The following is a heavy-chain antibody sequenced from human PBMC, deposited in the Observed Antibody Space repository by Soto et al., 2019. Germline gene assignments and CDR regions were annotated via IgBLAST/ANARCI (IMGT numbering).Heavy chain of an antibody. CDR3: AKDRTVAARNFDY. CDR2: ISTSIDAT. Sequence: GGSLRLSCAASGFTFSNYAMGWVRQAPGKGLEWVSSISTSIDATYYADSVKGRFTISRDDSKNTLYLQMNSLRAEDTAVYYCAKDRTVAARNFDYWGQGTRVTVSS. V-gene: IGHV3-23*01. D-gene: IGHD6-6*01. CDR1: GFTFSNYA. J-gene: IGHJ4*02.